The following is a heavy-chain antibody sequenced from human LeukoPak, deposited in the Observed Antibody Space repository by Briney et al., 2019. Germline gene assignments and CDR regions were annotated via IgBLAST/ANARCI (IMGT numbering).Heavy chain of an antibody. CDR2: ISGSGGST. D-gene: IGHD3-10*01. Sequence: PGGSLRLSCAASGFTFSSYGMSWVRQAPGKGLEWVSAISGSGGSTYYADSVKGRFTISRDNSKNTLYLQMNSLRAEDTAVYYCASAKGSGSYNEDYWGQGTLVTVSS. V-gene: IGHV3-23*01. CDR1: GFTFSSYG. J-gene: IGHJ4*02. CDR3: ASAKGSGSYNEDY.